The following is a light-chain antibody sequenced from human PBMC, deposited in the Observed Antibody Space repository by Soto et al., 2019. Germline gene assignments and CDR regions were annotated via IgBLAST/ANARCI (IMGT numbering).Light chain of an antibody. CDR2: YDD. J-gene: IGLJ3*02. CDR1: SSNIGNNA. CDR3: VTWDDSLNGPV. Sequence: QSVLTQPPSVSEAPRQRVTISCSGSSSNIGNNAVNWYQQFPGKAPKLLIYYDDLLSSGVSDRFSGSKSGTSAFLAISGLQSEDEADYYCVTWDDSLNGPVFGGGTKLTVL. V-gene: IGLV1-36*01.